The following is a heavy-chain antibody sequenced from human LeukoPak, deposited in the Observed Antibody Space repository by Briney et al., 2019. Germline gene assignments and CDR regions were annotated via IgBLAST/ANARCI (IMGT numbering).Heavy chain of an antibody. CDR2: ISWNSGSI. V-gene: IGHV3-9*01. D-gene: IGHD3-10*01. J-gene: IGHJ2*01. Sequence: PGRSLRLSCAASGFTFDDYAMHWVRQAPGKGLEWVSGISWNSGSIGYADSVKGRFTISRDNAKNSLYLQMNSLRAEDTALYYCAKDYYYGSGPWYFDLWGRGTLVTVSS. CDR3: AKDYYYGSGPWYFDL. CDR1: GFTFDDYA.